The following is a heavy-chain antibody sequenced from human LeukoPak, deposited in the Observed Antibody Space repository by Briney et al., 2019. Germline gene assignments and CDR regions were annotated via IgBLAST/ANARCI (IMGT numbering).Heavy chain of an antibody. CDR2: IRYDGSNE. V-gene: IGHV3-30*04. D-gene: IGHD5-12*01. J-gene: IGHJ4*02. Sequence: GRSLRLSCAASGFTLSSYAMHWVRQAPGKGLDWVAFIRYDGSNEDYAGSVKGRFTISRDDSKDTLYLQMNSLRAEDTALYYCAKQKRAWSGYDPYDCWGQGTLVTVSS. CDR1: GFTLSSYA. CDR3: AKQKRAWSGYDPYDC.